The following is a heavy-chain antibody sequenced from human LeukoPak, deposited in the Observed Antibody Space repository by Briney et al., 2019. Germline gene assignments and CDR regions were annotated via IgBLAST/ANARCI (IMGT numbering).Heavy chain of an antibody. CDR2: ISSNSNYI. V-gene: IGHV3-21*01. CDR3: AREHYYDSSPY. CDR1: GFTFSAYS. J-gene: IGHJ4*02. D-gene: IGHD3-22*01. Sequence: GGSLRLSCAASGFTFSAYSMNRVRQAPGKGLEWVSSISSNSNYIYYANSLEGRFTISRDNAKNSLYLQMNSLRAEDSAVYYCAREHYYDSSPYWGQGTLVTVS.